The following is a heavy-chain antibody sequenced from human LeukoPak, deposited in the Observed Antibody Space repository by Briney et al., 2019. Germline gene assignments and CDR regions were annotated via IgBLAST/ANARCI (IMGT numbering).Heavy chain of an antibody. D-gene: IGHD6-25*01. Sequence: GGSLRLSCTGSGFSFTNYAMHWVRQAPGEGLEWVAVISYDESKIYYADSVKGRFTISRDLSTNTLYLQMNSLTTEDTAMYFCARRPVAAEYFQHWGQGTLVTVSS. J-gene: IGHJ1*01. V-gene: IGHV3-30*03. CDR3: ARRPVAAEYFQH. CDR1: GFSFTNYA. CDR2: ISYDESKI.